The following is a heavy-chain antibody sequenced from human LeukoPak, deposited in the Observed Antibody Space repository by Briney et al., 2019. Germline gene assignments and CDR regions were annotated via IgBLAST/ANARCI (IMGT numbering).Heavy chain of an antibody. Sequence: RPSETLSLTCAVYGGSVSRYYWSWVRQPPGKGLECLGYVDYSGSTNYTPSLKSPVTISVHTSKNHFSLQLSSVTAADTAVYYCARETPQKGAPYMDVWGKGTTVTISS. CDR1: GGSVSRYY. CDR3: ARETPQKGAPYMDV. J-gene: IGHJ6*03. CDR2: VDYSGST. V-gene: IGHV4-59*02. D-gene: IGHD3-16*01.